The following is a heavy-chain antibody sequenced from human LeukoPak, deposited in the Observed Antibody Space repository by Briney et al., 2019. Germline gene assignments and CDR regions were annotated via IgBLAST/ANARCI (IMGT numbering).Heavy chain of an antibody. CDR3: ARAGYSSSWYYFDY. V-gene: IGHV3-53*01. CDR1: GFTFNNYA. D-gene: IGHD6-13*01. CDR2: IYSDGTT. Sequence: GGSLRLSCAASGFTFNNYALTWVRQTPGKGLEWVSLIYSDGTTYYADSVKGRFTISRDNSKNTLYLQMNSLRAEDTAVYYCARAGYSSSWYYFDYWGQGTLVTVSS. J-gene: IGHJ4*02.